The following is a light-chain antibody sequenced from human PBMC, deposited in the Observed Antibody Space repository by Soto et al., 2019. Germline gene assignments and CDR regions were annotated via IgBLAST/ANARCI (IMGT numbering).Light chain of an antibody. CDR1: QSVTTW. J-gene: IGKJ2*01. V-gene: IGKV1-5*03. CDR3: KQYNTYPPYL. CDR2: EAS. Sequence: DIQMTQSPSTLSASVGDRVTITCRASQSVTTWLAWYQQKPGKAPKVLVYEASSLQSGVPSRFRGSGSGTDFPLPINTLKLDDFELYSCKQYNTYPPYLLGRGTGLETK.